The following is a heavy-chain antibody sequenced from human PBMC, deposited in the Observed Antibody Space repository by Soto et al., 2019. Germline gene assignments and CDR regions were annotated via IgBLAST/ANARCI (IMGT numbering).Heavy chain of an antibody. CDR3: VRSGTARLLRHSWFDT. CDR1: GFTFNTYD. D-gene: IGHD2-21*01. J-gene: IGHJ5*02. CDR2: ITTSSAYI. V-gene: IGHV3-21*01. Sequence: EVQLVESGGGLVKPGGSLRLSCAASGFTFNTYDMNWVRQAPGKGLEWVSSITTSSAYIYYADSLKGRITISRDNAKNSLFLQMNSLSAEDTAGYYCVRSGTARLLRHSWFDTWGQGTLVTVSS.